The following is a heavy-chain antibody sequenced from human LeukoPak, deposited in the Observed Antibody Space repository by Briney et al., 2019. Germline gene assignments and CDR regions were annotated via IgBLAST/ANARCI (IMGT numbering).Heavy chain of an antibody. CDR2: TSSDSTYT. CDR3: ARDKAAMEGTFDY. D-gene: IGHD2-2*01. J-gene: IGHJ4*02. Sequence: PGGSLRLSCAASGFTFSDYYMSWIRQAAGKGLEWVSYTSSDSTYTNYANSVKGRFTISRDNAKNSLYLEMNSLRAEDTAVYYCARDKAAMEGTFDYWGQGTQVTVSS. CDR1: GFTFSDYY. V-gene: IGHV3-11*05.